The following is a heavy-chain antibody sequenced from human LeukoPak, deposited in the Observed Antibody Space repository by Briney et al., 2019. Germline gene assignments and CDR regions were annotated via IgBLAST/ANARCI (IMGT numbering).Heavy chain of an antibody. CDR1: TYSISSDYF. D-gene: IGHD2-21*02. CDR3: ARLRQPHRAYCGGDCYTYFDY. J-gene: IGHJ4*02. CDR2: IYTSGST. Sequence: SETLSLTCTVSTYSISSDYFWGWIRQPAGKGLEWIGRIYTSGSTNYNPSLKSRVTMSVDTSKNQFSLNLSSVTAADTAVYYCARLRQPHRAYCGGDCYTYFDYWGQGTLVTVSS. V-gene: IGHV4-4*07.